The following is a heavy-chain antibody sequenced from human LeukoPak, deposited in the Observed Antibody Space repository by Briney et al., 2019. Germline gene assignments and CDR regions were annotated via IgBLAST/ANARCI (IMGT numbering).Heavy chain of an antibody. V-gene: IGHV3-7*03. Sequence: PGGSLRLSCAASGFTFSNLWMSWVRQAPGKGLKWVANIKQDGSEKYYVDSVKGRFTISRDNAQNSLYLQMNSLRAEDTAIYYCARDSPDYGGKGFDYWGQGTLVTVSS. CDR1: GFTFSNLW. D-gene: IGHD4-23*01. J-gene: IGHJ4*02. CDR3: ARDSPDYGGKGFDY. CDR2: IKQDGSEK.